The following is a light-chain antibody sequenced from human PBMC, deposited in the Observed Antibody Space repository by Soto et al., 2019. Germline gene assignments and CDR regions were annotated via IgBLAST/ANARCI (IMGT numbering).Light chain of an antibody. Sequence: DIQMTQSPSSLSASVGDRVTITCQASHDITNYLNWYQQKAGRAPKLLIFDASNLYKGVPSRFSGSGSGTDFTFTISSLQAEDIATYYCQQHDNLPLTLGGGTKVEIK. CDR2: DAS. CDR3: QQHDNLPLT. CDR1: HDITNY. V-gene: IGKV1-33*01. J-gene: IGKJ4*01.